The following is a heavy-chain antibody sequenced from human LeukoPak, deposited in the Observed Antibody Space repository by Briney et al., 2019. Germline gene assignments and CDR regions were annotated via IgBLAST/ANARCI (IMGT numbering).Heavy chain of an antibody. J-gene: IGHJ4*02. CDR2: IYYGGST. V-gene: IGHV4-39*01. D-gene: IGHD2-15*01. Sequence: SETLSLTCTVSGGSISSSSYYWGWIRQPPGKGLEWIGSIYYGGSTYYNPSLKSRVTISVDTSKNQFSLKLSSVTAADTAVYYCARHAEVVVAATLDYWGQGTLVTVSS. CDR1: GGSISSSSYY. CDR3: ARHAEVVVAATLDY.